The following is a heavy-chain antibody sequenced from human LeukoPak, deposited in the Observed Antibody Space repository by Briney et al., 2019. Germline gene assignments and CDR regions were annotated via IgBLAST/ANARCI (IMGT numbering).Heavy chain of an antibody. CDR1: GGSVSSSSYY. CDR2: IYYSGST. CDR3: ARANYYYYYMDV. J-gene: IGHJ6*03. V-gene: IGHV4-61*01. Sequence: SETLSLTCNVSGGSVSSSSYYWGWIRQPPGKGLEWIGYIYYSGSTNYNPSLKSRVTISVDTSKNQFSLKLSSVTAADTAVYYCARANYYYYYMDVWGKGTTVTVSS.